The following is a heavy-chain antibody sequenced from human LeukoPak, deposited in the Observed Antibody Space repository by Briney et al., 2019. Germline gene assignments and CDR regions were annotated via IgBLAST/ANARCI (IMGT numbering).Heavy chain of an antibody. V-gene: IGHV4-39*01. D-gene: IGHD3-10*01. CDR2: FYYTGTI. CDR1: GGSMSSTDHF. CDR3: ARQGVVPNKAGWYFDP. Sequence: SETLSLTCIVSGGSMSSTDHFWGWIRQPPGKGLEWIGSFYYTGTIFYSPSLESRGTISIDTSKNQFSLKIRSVTAADTAVYYCARQGVVPNKAGWYFDPWGRGALVTVSS. J-gene: IGHJ2*01.